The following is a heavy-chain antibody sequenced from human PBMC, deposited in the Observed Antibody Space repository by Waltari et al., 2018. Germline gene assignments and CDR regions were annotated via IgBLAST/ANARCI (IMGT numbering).Heavy chain of an antibody. D-gene: IGHD1-26*01. CDR3: ARDGGSYYDGDAFDI. J-gene: IGHJ3*02. CDR2: IYYSGST. V-gene: IGHV4-59*01. Sequence: QVQLQESGPGLVKPSETLSLTCTVSGGSISSYYWSWIRQPPGKGLEWIGYIYYSGSTNYNPSLKSLVTISVDTSKNQFSLKLSSVTAADTAVYYCARDGGSYYDGDAFDIWGQGTMVTVSS. CDR1: GGSISSYY.